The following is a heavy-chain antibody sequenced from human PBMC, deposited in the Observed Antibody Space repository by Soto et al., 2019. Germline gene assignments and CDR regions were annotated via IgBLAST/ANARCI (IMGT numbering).Heavy chain of an antibody. V-gene: IGHV3-48*01. CDR1: GFTFSSYS. CDR3: ARDLRGDSYGPFDY. CDR2: ISSSSSTI. J-gene: IGHJ4*02. Sequence: EVQLVESGGGLVQPGGSLRLSCAASGFTFSSYSMNWVRQAPGKGLEWVSYISSSSSTIYYADSVKGRFTISRDNAKNSLYLQMNSLRAEGTAVYYCARDLRGDSYGPFDYWCQGTLVTVSS. D-gene: IGHD5-18*01.